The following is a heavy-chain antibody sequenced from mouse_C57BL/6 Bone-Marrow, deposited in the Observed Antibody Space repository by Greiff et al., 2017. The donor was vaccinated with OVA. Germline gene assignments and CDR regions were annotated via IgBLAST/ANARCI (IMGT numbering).Heavy chain of an antibody. D-gene: IGHD1-1*01. J-gene: IGHJ3*01. Sequence: EVQGVESGGGLVQPGGSLKLSCAASGFTFSDYYMYWVRQTPEKRLEWVAYISNGGGSTYYPDTVKGRFTISRDNAKNTLYLQMSRLKSEDTAMYYCARDYYGSSYVGFAYWGQGTLVTVSA. CDR2: ISNGGGST. CDR3: ARDYYGSSYVGFAY. V-gene: IGHV5-12*01. CDR1: GFTFSDYY.